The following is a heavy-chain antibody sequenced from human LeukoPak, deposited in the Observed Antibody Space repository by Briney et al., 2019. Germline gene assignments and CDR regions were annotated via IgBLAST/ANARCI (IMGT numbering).Heavy chain of an antibody. Sequence: PGGSLRLSCAASGFTFSSYEMNWVRQAPGKGLEWVSYISSSGSTIYYADSVKGRFTISRDNAKNSLYLQMNSLRAEDTAVYYCARNPPTYSSGRNIPTYYFDYWGQGTLVTVSS. J-gene: IGHJ4*02. V-gene: IGHV3-48*03. CDR2: ISSSGSTI. CDR3: ARNPPTYSSGRNIPTYYFDY. D-gene: IGHD6-19*01. CDR1: GFTFSSYE.